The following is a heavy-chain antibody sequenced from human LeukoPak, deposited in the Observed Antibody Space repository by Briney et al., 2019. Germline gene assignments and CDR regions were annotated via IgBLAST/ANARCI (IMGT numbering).Heavy chain of an antibody. CDR3: AKLSPTTLYDSRGWFDP. Sequence: GGSLRLSCAASAFTFRSYGMHWVRQAPGKGLEWVAFIRYHGSDKYYADSVKDRFTISRGNSKNTLYLQMNRLRAEDTAVYHCAKLSPTTLYDSRGWFDPWGQGTLVTVSS. CDR2: IRYHGSDK. D-gene: IGHD3-3*01. CDR1: AFTFRSYG. V-gene: IGHV3-30*02. J-gene: IGHJ5*02.